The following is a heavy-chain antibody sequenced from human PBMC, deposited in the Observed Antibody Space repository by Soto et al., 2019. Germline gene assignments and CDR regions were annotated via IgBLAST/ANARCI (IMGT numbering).Heavy chain of an antibody. Sequence: QVQLVQSGAEVKKPGASVKVSCKASGYTFTSYDINWVRQATGQGLEWMGWMNPNSGNTGHAQKFQGRVTMTRNTSISTAYMELSSLRSEDTAVYYCARWPDGYYYYGMDVWGQGTTVTVSS. CDR1: GYTFTSYD. V-gene: IGHV1-8*01. CDR3: ARWPDGYYYYGMDV. CDR2: MNPNSGNT. J-gene: IGHJ6*02.